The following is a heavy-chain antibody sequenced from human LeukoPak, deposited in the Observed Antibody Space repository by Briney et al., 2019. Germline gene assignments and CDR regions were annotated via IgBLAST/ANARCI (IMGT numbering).Heavy chain of an antibody. CDR2: ITWDGGST. V-gene: IGHV3-43D*03. J-gene: IGHJ4*02. Sequence: GGSLRLSCAASGFTFDDYAMHWVRQAPGKGLEWVSLITWDGGSTYYADSVKGRFTISRDNSKNSLYLQMNSLRAEDTSLYYCAKDMAAYYYASGNIDYWGQGTLVTVSS. D-gene: IGHD3-10*01. CDR1: GFTFDDYA. CDR3: AKDMAAYYYASGNIDY.